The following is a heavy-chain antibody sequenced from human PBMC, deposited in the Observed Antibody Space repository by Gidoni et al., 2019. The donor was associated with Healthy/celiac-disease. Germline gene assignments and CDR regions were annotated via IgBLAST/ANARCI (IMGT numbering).Heavy chain of an antibody. J-gene: IGHJ4*02. V-gene: IGHV3-9*01. Sequence: EVQLVESGGGLVQPGRSLRLPCAASGFTFDYYAMHWVRQAPGKGLEWVSGISWNSGSIGYADSVKGRFTISRDNAKNSLYLQMNRLRAEDTALYYCAKPRGYYYDSSQLFDYWGQGTLVTVSS. CDR3: AKPRGYYYDSSQLFDY. CDR1: GFTFDYYA. D-gene: IGHD3-22*01. CDR2: ISWNSGSI.